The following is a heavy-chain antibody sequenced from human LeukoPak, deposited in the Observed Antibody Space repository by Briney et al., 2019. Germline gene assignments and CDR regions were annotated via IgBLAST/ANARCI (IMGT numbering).Heavy chain of an antibody. J-gene: IGHJ6*03. CDR1: GFTFSSYS. CDR2: ISSSSSYI. D-gene: IGHD6-19*01. CDR3: ARDVFFSDAYSSGWYGAYYYYYMDV. V-gene: IGHV3-21*04. Sequence: GGSLRLSCAASGFTFSSYSMNWVRQAPGKGLEWVSSISSSSSYIYYADSVKGRFTISRDNAKNSLYLQMNSLRAEDTALYYCARDVFFSDAYSSGWYGAYYYYYMDVWGKGTTVTVSS.